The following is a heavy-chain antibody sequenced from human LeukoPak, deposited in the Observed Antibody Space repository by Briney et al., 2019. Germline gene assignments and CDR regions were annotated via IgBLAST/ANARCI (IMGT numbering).Heavy chain of an antibody. CDR3: ARDFFLGEWYYYYYMDV. J-gene: IGHJ6*03. CDR1: GFTFSSYW. CDR2: IKQDGSEK. V-gene: IGHV3-7*01. D-gene: IGHD3-10*01. Sequence: PGGSLRLSCAASGFTFSSYWMSWVRQAPGKGLEWVANIKQDGSEKYYVDSVKGRFTISRDNAKNSLYLQMNSLRAEDTAVYYCARDFFLGEWYYYYYMDVWGKGTTVTISS.